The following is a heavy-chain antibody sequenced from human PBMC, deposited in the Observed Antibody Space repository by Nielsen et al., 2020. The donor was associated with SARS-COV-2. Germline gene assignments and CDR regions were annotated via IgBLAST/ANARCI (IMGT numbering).Heavy chain of an antibody. CDR1: GGSISSGGYS. CDR2: IYHSGRT. J-gene: IGHJ3*02. Sequence: SETLSLTCAVSGGSISSGGYSWSWIRQPPGKGLEWIGYIYHSGRTYYNPSLKSRVTISVDRSKNQFSLKLSSVTAADTTVYYCARGGRITFGGADDAFDIWGQGTMVTVSS. V-gene: IGHV4-30-2*01. D-gene: IGHD3-16*01. CDR3: ARGGRITFGGADDAFDI.